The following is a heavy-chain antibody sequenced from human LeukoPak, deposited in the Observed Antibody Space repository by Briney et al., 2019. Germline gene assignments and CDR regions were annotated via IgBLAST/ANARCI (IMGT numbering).Heavy chain of an antibody. V-gene: IGHV3-23*01. CDR2: ISGSGGST. D-gene: IGHD3-10*01. Sequence: GGSLRLSCAASGFTFSSYAMSWVRQAPGKGLEWVSAISGSGGSTYYADSVKGRFTISRDNSKNTLYLQMNSLRAEDTAVNYCATHPSMVRGVFDYWGQGTLVTVSS. J-gene: IGHJ4*02. CDR1: GFTFSSYA. CDR3: ATHPSMVRGVFDY.